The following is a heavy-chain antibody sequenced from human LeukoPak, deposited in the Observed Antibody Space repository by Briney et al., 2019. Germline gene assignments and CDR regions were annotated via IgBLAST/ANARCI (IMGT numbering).Heavy chain of an antibody. CDR2: VNPHSGNT. V-gene: IGHV1-8*01. Sequence: ASVKVSCKASGYTFTTYDINWVRQASGQGLEWMGWVNPHSGNTGYAQKFQGRVTMTRDTSINTAYMELSSLTSDDTAVYYCTRAPVPGNYWGQGTLVTVSS. D-gene: IGHD3-10*01. CDR1: GYTFTTYD. J-gene: IGHJ4*02. CDR3: TRAPVPGNY.